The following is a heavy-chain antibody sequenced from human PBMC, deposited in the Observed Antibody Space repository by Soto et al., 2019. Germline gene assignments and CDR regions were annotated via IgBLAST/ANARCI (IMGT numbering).Heavy chain of an antibody. D-gene: IGHD2-2*02. CDR2: ISYDGSNK. J-gene: IGHJ6*02. CDR1: GFTFSSYG. V-gene: IGHV3-30*18. Sequence: PGGSLRLSCAASGFTFSSYGMHWVRQAPGKGLEWVAVISYDGSNKYYADSVKGRFTISRDNSKNTLYLQMNSLRAEDTAVYYCAKDIRGCSSTSCYTDAYYYYYGMDVWGQGTTVTVSS. CDR3: AKDIRGCSSTSCYTDAYYYYYGMDV.